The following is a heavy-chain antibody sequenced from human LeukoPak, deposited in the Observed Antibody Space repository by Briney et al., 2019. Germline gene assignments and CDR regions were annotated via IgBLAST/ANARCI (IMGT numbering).Heavy chain of an antibody. V-gene: IGHV4-39*07. CDR3: ARDGVSSGNYYQMDV. J-gene: IGHJ6*03. CDR2: IYYSGST. D-gene: IGHD3-3*01. CDR1: GGSISSSSYY. Sequence: SETLSLTCTVSGGSISSSSYYWGWIRQPPGKGLEWIGSIYYSGSTYYNPSLKSRVTMSIDTSRNQSSLNLTSVTAADTAVYFCARDGVSSGNYYQMDVWGEGTTVTVSS.